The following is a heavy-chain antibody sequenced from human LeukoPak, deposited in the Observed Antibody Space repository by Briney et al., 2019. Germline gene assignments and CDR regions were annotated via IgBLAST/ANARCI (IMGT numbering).Heavy chain of an antibody. J-gene: IGHJ5*02. CDR1: GDSVSSNSAA. CDR2: TYYRSKWYN. V-gene: IGHV6-1*01. D-gene: IGHD6-19*01. Sequence: SQTLSLTCAISGDSVSSNSAAWNWIRQSPSRGLEWLGRTYYRSKWYNDYAVSVEGRITINPDTSKNQFSLQLNSVTPEDTAVYYCARARLVVAGHNWFDPWGQGTLVTVSS. CDR3: ARARLVVAGHNWFDP.